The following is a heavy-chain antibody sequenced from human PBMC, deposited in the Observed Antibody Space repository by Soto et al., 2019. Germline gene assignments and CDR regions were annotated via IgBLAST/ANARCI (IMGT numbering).Heavy chain of an antibody. Sequence: GESLKISCEGSGYSFTTYWIAWVRQMPGRGLEWMGIIFPVDSDTRYSPSFQGQVTISADKSISTAYLQWSSLKASDTAMYYCATTYYYDRSGYYYLDCWGQGSLVTVSS. D-gene: IGHD3-22*01. CDR1: GYSFTTYW. CDR3: ATTYYYDRSGYYYLDC. V-gene: IGHV5-51*01. CDR2: IFPVDSDT. J-gene: IGHJ4*02.